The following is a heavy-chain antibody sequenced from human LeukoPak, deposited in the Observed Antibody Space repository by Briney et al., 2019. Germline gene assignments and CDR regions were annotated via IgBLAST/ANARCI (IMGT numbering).Heavy chain of an antibody. CDR2: TKQDGSEK. J-gene: IGHJ6*02. CDR3: ARDYGSYYVYYGMDV. D-gene: IGHD1-26*01. V-gene: IGHV3-7*01. Sequence: GSLRLSCAASGFTFTNYAMRWVRQAPGKGLEWVANTKQDGSEKYYVDSVKGRFTISRDNSKNSLYLQMNSLRAEDTAVYYCARDYGSYYVYYGMDVWGQGTTVTVSS. CDR1: GFTFTNYA.